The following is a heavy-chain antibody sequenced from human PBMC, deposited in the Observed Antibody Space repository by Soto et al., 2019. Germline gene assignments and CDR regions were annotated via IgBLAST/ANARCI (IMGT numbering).Heavy chain of an antibody. CDR2: IYYSGSA. CDR3: ATRELAVNGEFDY. Sequence: SETLSLTCTVSDVSISSGDYYWSWIRQPPGKGLEWIGYIYYSGSAYYNPSLKSRVTMSLDTSKNQFSLKLSSVTAADTAVYYCATRELAVNGEFDYWGQGILVTFSS. CDR1: DVSISSGDYY. D-gene: IGHD4-17*01. V-gene: IGHV4-30-4*01. J-gene: IGHJ4*02.